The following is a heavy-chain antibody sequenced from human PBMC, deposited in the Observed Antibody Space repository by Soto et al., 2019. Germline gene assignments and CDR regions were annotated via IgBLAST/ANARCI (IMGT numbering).Heavy chain of an antibody. CDR2: IWYDGSNK. CDR3: ARGFGGYRTYFDY. Sequence: QVQLVESGGGVVQPGRSLRLSCAASGFTFSSYGMHWVRQAPGKGLEWVAVIWYDGSNKYYADSVKGRFTISRDNSKNTLYLQMNSGRAEDTAVYYCARGFGGYRTYFDYWGQGTLVTVSS. D-gene: IGHD2-15*01. CDR1: GFTFSSYG. J-gene: IGHJ4*02. V-gene: IGHV3-33*01.